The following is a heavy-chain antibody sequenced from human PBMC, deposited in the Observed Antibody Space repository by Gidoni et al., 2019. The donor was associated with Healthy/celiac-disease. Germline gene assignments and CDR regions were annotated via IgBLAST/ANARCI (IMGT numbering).Heavy chain of an antibody. CDR2: ISSSGSTI. J-gene: IGHJ4*02. CDR1: GFPFSAYY. Sequence: QVQLVESGGGLVKPGGCLSLSCAASGFPFSAYYKSWIRQAPGKGLEWVSYISSSGSTIYYADSVKGRFTISRDNAKNSLYLQMNSLRAEDTAVYYCARVGTSGYYPTTPYYFDYWGQGTLVTVSS. D-gene: IGHD3-22*01. CDR3: ARVGTSGYYPTTPYYFDY. V-gene: IGHV3-11*01.